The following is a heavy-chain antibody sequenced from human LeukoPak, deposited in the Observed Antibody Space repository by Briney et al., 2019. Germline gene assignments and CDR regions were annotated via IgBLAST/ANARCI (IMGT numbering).Heavy chain of an antibody. Sequence: ASVKVSCKASGYTFTGYYMHWVRQAPGQGVEWMGWINPNSGGTNYAQKFQGRVTMTRDTSISTAYMELSRLRSDDTAVYYCAGSSGWYGNWFDPWGQGTLVTVSS. J-gene: IGHJ5*02. CDR2: INPNSGGT. V-gene: IGHV1-2*02. CDR3: AGSSGWYGNWFDP. D-gene: IGHD6-19*01. CDR1: GYTFTGYY.